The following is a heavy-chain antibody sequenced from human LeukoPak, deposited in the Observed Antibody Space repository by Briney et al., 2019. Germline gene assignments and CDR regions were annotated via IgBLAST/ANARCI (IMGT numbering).Heavy chain of an antibody. Sequence: GGSLRLSCAASGFTFSSHRMHWVRQAPGKGLVWVSRINSDESSTTYADSVKGRFTISRDNAKNTVYLQMNSLRVEDTAVYYCARDLGYHDSSGYLNWFDPWGQGTLVTVSS. J-gene: IGHJ5*02. V-gene: IGHV3-74*01. CDR1: GFTFSSHR. CDR3: ARDLGYHDSSGYLNWFDP. CDR2: INSDESST. D-gene: IGHD3-22*01.